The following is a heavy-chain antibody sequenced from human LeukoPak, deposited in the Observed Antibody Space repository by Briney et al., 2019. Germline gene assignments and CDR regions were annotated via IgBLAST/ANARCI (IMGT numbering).Heavy chain of an antibody. Sequence: GGSLRLSYAASGFTFTNAWMNWVRQAPGKGLEWVGRIKSKADGETIDYAAPVKGRFTFSRDDSKNMLYLQMNSLRAEDTAVYYCAKVSAYGSGSYYLFDYWGQGTLVTVSS. CDR2: IKSKADGETI. D-gene: IGHD3-10*01. CDR1: GFTFTNAW. V-gene: IGHV3-15*07. J-gene: IGHJ4*02. CDR3: AKVSAYGSGSYYLFDY.